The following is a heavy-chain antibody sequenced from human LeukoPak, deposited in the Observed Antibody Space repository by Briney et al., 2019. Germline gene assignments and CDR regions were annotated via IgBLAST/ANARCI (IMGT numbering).Heavy chain of an antibody. V-gene: IGHV4-59*07. Sequence: PSDTLSLTCNVSGGSITSHYWNWIRQPPGKGLEWLGYIYYTGISKYHPSLTSRVSMSVDTAKNQFFLKLNSVTAADTAVYHCARSVDYFDNTGPHMMFDYWGQGSLVTVSS. J-gene: IGHJ4*02. CDR1: GGSITSHY. CDR3: ARSVDYFDNTGPHMMFDY. CDR2: IYYTGIS. D-gene: IGHD3-22*01.